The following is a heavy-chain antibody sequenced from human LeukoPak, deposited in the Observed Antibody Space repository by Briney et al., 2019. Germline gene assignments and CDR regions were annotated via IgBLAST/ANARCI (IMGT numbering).Heavy chain of an antibody. V-gene: IGHV1-69*04. D-gene: IGHD3-10*01. J-gene: IGHJ4*02. CDR2: IIPILGIA. CDR1: GGTFSSYA. CDR3: ARGDYYGSGSYYKKTVDY. Sequence: SVKVSCKASGGTFSSYAISWVRQAPGQGLEWMGRIIPILGIANYAQKFQGRVTITADKSTSTAYMELSSLRSEDTAVYYCARGDYYGSGSYYKKTVDYWGQGTLVTVSS.